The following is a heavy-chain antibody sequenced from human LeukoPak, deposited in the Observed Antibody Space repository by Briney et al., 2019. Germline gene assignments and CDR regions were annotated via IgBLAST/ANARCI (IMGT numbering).Heavy chain of an antibody. Sequence: SETLSLTCTVSGGSISSGGYYWSWIRQHPGKGLEWIGYIYYSGSTYYNPSLKSRVTISVDTSKNQFSLKLSSVTAADTAVYYCARGAPLSGADVAFDIWGQGTMVTVSS. CDR2: IYYSGST. CDR3: ARGAPLSGADVAFDI. J-gene: IGHJ3*02. V-gene: IGHV4-31*03. D-gene: IGHD1-26*01. CDR1: GGSISSGGYY.